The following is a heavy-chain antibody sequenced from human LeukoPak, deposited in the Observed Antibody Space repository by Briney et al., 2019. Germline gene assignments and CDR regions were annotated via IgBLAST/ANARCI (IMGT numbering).Heavy chain of an antibody. CDR1: GGSISSYY. V-gene: IGHV4-59*01. J-gene: IGHJ4*02. CDR3: ARERRDGYNRAVDY. D-gene: IGHD5-24*01. Sequence: SETLSLTCTVSGGSISSYYWSWIRQPPGKGLEWIGYIYYSGSTNYNPSLKSRVTISVDTSKNQFSPKLSSVTVADTAVYYCARERRDGYNRAVDYWGQGTLVTVSS. CDR2: IYYSGST.